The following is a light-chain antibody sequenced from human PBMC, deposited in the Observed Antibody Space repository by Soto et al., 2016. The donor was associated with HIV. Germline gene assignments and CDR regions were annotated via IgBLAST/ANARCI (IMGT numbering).Light chain of an antibody. J-gene: IGKJ1*01. CDR1: QSINKW. CDR2: KAS. V-gene: IGKV1-5*03. Sequence: DIRMAQSPSTLSASLRDRVTITCRASQSINKWLAWYQQKPGKAPNLLIYKASTSQSGVPSTFSGSGSGTEFTLIISSLQPDDFATYYCQQYNSYPWTFGQGTKVEIK. CDR3: QQYNSYPWT.